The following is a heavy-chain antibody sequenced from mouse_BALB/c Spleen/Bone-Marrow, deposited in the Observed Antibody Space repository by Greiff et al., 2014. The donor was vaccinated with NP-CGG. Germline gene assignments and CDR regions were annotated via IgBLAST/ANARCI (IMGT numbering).Heavy chain of an antibody. J-gene: IGHJ4*01. CDR2: MYPGDGDT. CDR1: GYAFSSSW. CDR3: ARSAYYGSSYGAMDY. D-gene: IGHD1-1*01. V-gene: IGHV1-82*01. Sequence: QVQLQQSGPELVKPGASVKISCTGSGYAFSSSWMNWVKQRPGQGLEWIGRMYPGDGDTNSNGRFKGKATLTADRSSNTAYMQLSSLTSVDSAVYFCARSAYYGSSYGAMDYWGQGTSVTVSS.